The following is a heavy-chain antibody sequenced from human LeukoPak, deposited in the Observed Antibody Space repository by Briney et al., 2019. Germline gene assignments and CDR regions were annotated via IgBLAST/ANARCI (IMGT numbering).Heavy chain of an antibody. CDR1: GYTFTSYG. D-gene: IGHD4-17*01. CDR2: MNPNSGNT. V-gene: IGHV1-8*03. J-gene: IGHJ4*02. CDR3: ARAQFTPGGDNDYGSDY. Sequence: ASVKVSCKASGYTFTSYGINWVRQATGQGLEWMGWMNPNSGNTGYAQKFQGRVTITRNTSISTAYMELSSLRSEDTAVYYCARAQFTPGGDNDYGSDYWGQGTLVTVSS.